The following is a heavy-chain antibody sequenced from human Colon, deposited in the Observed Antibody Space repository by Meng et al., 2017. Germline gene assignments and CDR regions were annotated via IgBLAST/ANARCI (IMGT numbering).Heavy chain of an antibody. V-gene: IGHV4-30-2*06. J-gene: IGHJ4*02. CDR3: VRGYRGSTYFAY. CDR1: GDSVTTTLSS. Sequence: QPQLQESGSRPVKPSQTLSLTVAVSGDSVTTTLSSWSWIRQSPGKGLEWIGNIYDNGYTYHSPSLRSRVTIAVDRANNQFSLNLNSVTAADTAVYFCVRGYRGSTYFAYWGQGILVTVSS. D-gene: IGHD3-16*01. CDR2: IYDNGYT.